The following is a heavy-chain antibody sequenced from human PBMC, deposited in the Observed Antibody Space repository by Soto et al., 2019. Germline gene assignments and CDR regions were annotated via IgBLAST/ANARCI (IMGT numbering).Heavy chain of an antibody. Sequence: ASVKVSCKASGYTFTGYYMHWVRQAPGQGLEWMGWINPNSGGTNYAQKFQGWVTMTRDTSISTAYMELSRLRSDDTAVYYCARGAEDIVVVPPNYGMDVWGQGXTVTVSS. V-gene: IGHV1-2*04. CDR1: GYTFTGYY. D-gene: IGHD2-2*01. CDR3: ARGAEDIVVVPPNYGMDV. J-gene: IGHJ6*02. CDR2: INPNSGGT.